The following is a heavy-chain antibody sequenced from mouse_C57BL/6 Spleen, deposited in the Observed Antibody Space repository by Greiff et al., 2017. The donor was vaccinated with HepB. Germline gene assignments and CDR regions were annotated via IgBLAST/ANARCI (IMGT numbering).Heavy chain of an antibody. Sequence: EVQLQQSGPELVKPGASVKISCKASGYTFTDYYMNWVKQSHGKSLEWIGDINPNNGGTSYNQKFKGKATLTVDKSSSTAYMELRSLTSEDSAVYYCAGGYDVGYYFDYWGQGTTLTVSS. D-gene: IGHD2-2*01. CDR2: INPNNGGT. CDR1: GYTFTDYY. J-gene: IGHJ2*01. CDR3: AGGYDVGYYFDY. V-gene: IGHV1-26*01.